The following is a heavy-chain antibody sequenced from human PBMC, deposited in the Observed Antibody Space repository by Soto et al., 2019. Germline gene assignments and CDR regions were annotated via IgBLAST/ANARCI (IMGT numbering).Heavy chain of an antibody. D-gene: IGHD6-13*01. V-gene: IGHV1-2*02. Sequence: QVQLVQSGAEVKKPGASVKVSCKASGYIFTDYHIHWVRQAPGQGLECMGWINPDNGGAGSAQQFQGRVSVTRASSITPVYVQLSNLRSDDTAVYCCAKDRGSNSLHPAYNWFDTWGQGPLITVS. J-gene: IGHJ5*02. CDR3: AKDRGSNSLHPAYNWFDT. CDR2: INPDNGGA. CDR1: GYIFTDYH.